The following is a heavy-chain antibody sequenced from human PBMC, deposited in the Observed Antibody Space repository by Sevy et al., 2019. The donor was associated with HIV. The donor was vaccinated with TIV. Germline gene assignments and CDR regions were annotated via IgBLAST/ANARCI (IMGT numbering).Heavy chain of an antibody. J-gene: IGHJ4*02. V-gene: IGHV3-7*01. D-gene: IGHD1-26*01. CDR3: ARGGATTDY. CDR1: GLSFSSYW. CDR2: IKEDGSEK. Sequence: GGSLRLSCAASGLSFSSYWMSWVRQAPGKGLEWVANIKEDGSEKYYVDSVKGRFIISRDNATNSLYLQMNSLRAEDTAVYYCARGGATTDYWGQGTLVTVSS.